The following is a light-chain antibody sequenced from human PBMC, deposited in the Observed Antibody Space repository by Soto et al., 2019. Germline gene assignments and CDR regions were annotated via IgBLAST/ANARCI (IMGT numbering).Light chain of an antibody. V-gene: IGLV1-40*01. CDR2: GNT. Sequence: QPVLTQPPSVSGAPGQRVTISCTGSSSNIGAGYNVHWYQQVPVTAPKLLIYGNTNRPSGVPDRFSGSKSGTSASLAITGLQAEDEADYFCQSYDKSLSGSLFGGGTKLTVL. CDR3: QSYDKSLSGSL. J-gene: IGLJ3*02. CDR1: SSNIGAGYN.